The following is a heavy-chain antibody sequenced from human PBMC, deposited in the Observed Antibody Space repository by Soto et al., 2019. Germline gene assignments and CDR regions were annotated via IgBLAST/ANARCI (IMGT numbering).Heavy chain of an antibody. CDR1: GVSFSGYY. CDR2: INHSGST. Sequence: SETLSLTCAVYGVSFSGYYWTWIRQPPGTGLEWIGEINHSGSTNYNPSLKSRVTISVDTSKNQFSLKLTSVTAADTAVYYCSRDVDFGEEDVWGQGTTVTVSS. CDR3: SRDVDFGEEDV. D-gene: IGHD4-17*01. V-gene: IGHV4-34*01. J-gene: IGHJ6*02.